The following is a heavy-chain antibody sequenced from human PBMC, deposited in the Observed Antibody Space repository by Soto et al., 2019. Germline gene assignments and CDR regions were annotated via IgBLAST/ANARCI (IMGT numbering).Heavy chain of an antibody. D-gene: IGHD3-3*01. J-gene: IGHJ6*02. V-gene: IGHV1-58*02. Sequence: GASVKVSCKASGFTFTSSAMQWVRQARGQRLEWIGWIVVGSGNTNYAQKFQERVTITRDMSTSTAYMELSSLRSEDTAVYYCAAGPFSWPPHMDVWGQGTTVTVSS. CDR2: IVVGSGNT. CDR1: GFTFTSSA. CDR3: AAGPFSWPPHMDV.